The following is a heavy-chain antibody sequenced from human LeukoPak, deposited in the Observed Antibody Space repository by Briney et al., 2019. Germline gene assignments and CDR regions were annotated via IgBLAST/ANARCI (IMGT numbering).Heavy chain of an antibody. D-gene: IGHD2-8*01. CDR1: GGSFSGYY. Sequence: SETLSLTCAVYGGSFSGYYWSWIRQPPGKGLEWIGEINHSGSTNYNPSLKSRVTISVDTSKNQFSLKLSSVTAADTAVYYCARPTKKGARRVGGRDVWAKGPRSPSP. CDR2: INHSGST. CDR3: ARPTKKGARRVGGRDV. J-gene: IGHJ6*02. V-gene: IGHV4-34*01.